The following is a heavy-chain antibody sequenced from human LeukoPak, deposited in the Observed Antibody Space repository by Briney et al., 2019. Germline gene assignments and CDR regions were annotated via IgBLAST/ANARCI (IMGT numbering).Heavy chain of an antibody. J-gene: IGHJ6*03. D-gene: IGHD3-10*01. Sequence: ASVKVSCKASGYTFTCYGISWVRQAPGQGLEWMGWISAYNGNTNYAQKLQGRVSMTTDTSTSTAYMELRSLRSDDTAVYYCARLGPMLSIVFRFGELGNDYYYYMDVWGKGTTVTISS. V-gene: IGHV1-18*01. CDR1: GYTFTCYG. CDR3: ARLGPMLSIVFRFGELGNDYYYYMDV. CDR2: ISAYNGNT.